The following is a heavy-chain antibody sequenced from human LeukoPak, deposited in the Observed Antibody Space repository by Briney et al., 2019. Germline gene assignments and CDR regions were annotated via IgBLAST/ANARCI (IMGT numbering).Heavy chain of an antibody. D-gene: IGHD2-15*01. Sequence: SETLSLTCTVSGGSISSSSYYWGWIRQPPGKGLEWIGYIYYSGSTNYNPSLKSRVTISVDTSKNQFSLKLSSVTAADTAVYYCARVVVPGWFDPWGQGNLVTVSS. J-gene: IGHJ5*02. CDR3: ARVVVPGWFDP. CDR1: GGSISSSSYY. V-gene: IGHV4-61*05. CDR2: IYYSGST.